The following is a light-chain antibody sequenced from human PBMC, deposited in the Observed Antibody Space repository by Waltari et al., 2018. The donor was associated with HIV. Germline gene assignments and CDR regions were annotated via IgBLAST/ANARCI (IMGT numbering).Light chain of an antibody. CDR2: STN. CDR3: VLYMGSGVSV. Sequence: QTVLTQEPSFSVSPGGTVTLTCGLTFGSVSTTHSRILYRQTPGHAPRTLLYSTNIRSSGVPDRFSGSILGNKAALTVTGAQTDDESDYYCVLYMGSGVSVFGGGTKLTVL. V-gene: IGLV8-61*01. CDR1: FGSVSTTHS. J-gene: IGLJ3*02.